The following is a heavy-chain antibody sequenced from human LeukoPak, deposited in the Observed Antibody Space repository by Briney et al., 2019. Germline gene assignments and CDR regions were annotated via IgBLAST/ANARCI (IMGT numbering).Heavy chain of an antibody. CDR1: GYTFTGYY. Sequence: GASVKVSCKASGYTFTGYYIHWVRQAPGQRLEWMGWINPNSGGTKYGQKFQGRVTMTRDTSISTAYMELSSLRSDDTAIYYCARDPIEAAVDFDYWGQGTLVTVSS. CDR3: ARDPIEAAVDFDY. D-gene: IGHD6-13*01. V-gene: IGHV1-2*02. CDR2: INPNSGGT. J-gene: IGHJ4*02.